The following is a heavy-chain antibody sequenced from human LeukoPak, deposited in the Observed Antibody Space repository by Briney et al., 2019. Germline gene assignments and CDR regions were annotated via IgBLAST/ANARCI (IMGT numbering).Heavy chain of an antibody. Sequence: GESLKISCKGSGYSFTSYWIGWVRQLPGKGVEWMGIIYPGDSDTRYSPSFQGQVTISVDKSISTAYLQWSSLKASDTAMYYCARQYYDFWSGYYPPDYWGQGTLVTVSS. CDR2: IYPGDSDT. CDR3: ARQYYDFWSGYYPPDY. V-gene: IGHV5-51*01. D-gene: IGHD3-3*01. J-gene: IGHJ4*02. CDR1: GYSFTSYW.